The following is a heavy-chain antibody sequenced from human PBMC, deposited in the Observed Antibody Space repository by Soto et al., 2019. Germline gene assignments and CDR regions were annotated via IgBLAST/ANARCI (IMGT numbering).Heavy chain of an antibody. D-gene: IGHD5-12*01. CDR2: IIPIFGTA. Sequence: SVKVSCKASGGTFSSYAISWVRQAPGQGLEWMGGIIPIFGTANYAQKFQGRVTITADESTSTAYMELSSLRTEDTAVYYCARGPDPRWLQLGYWGQGTLVTVSS. J-gene: IGHJ4*02. CDR1: GGTFSSYA. CDR3: ARGPDPRWLQLGY. V-gene: IGHV1-69*13.